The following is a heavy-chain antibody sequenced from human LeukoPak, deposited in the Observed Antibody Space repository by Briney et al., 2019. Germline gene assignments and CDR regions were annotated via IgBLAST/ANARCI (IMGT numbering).Heavy chain of an antibody. V-gene: IGHV3-74*01. D-gene: IGHD6-13*01. CDR1: AFTFNTYW. CDR2: INGDESST. J-gene: IGHJ5*02. CDR3: AKDPLSSQKLANWFDP. Sequence: GGSLRLSCAASAFTFNTYWMHWVRQVPGRGLEWVSRINGDESSTNYADSVKGRFTISRDNSKNTLYLQMNSLRPEDTAVYFCAKDPLSSQKLANWFDPWGQGTLVTVSS.